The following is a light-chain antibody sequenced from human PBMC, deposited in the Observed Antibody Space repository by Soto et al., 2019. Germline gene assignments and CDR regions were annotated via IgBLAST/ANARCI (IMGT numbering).Light chain of an antibody. J-gene: IGKJ1*01. V-gene: IGKV1-6*01. CDR3: LQDINYPWT. CDR1: QGIGNA. Sequence: ASQMTHSPCSLCASVVDRVTISCRASQGIGNALGWYQQKPGKPPKVLIYGASNLQSGVPPRFSGSGSGTDFTLAISSLQPEDSATYYCLQDINYPWTFGQGTKVDIK. CDR2: GAS.